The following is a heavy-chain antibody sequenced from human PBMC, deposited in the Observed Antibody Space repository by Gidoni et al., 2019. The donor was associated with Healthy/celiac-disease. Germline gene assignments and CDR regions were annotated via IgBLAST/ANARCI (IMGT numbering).Heavy chain of an antibody. J-gene: IGHJ4*02. CDR1: GFTFSSYG. V-gene: IGHV3-30*18. Sequence: QVQLVESGGGVVQPGRSLSLSCAASGFTFSSYGMHWVRQAPGKGLEWEAVISYDGSNKYYADSVKGRFTISRDNSKNTLYLQMNSLRAEDTAVYYCAKLIQLSDSAFDYWGQGTLVTVSS. CDR2: ISYDGSNK. CDR3: AKLIQLSDSAFDY. D-gene: IGHD5-18*01.